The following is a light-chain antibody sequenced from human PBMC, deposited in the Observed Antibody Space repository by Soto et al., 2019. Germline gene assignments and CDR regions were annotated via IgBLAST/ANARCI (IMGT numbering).Light chain of an antibody. CDR2: KDN. Sequence: SYELTQPPSVSVSPGQTAGITCSGDALPKQYAYWYQQKPGQAPVVVIYKDNGRPSGIPERFSGSSSGTTVTLTISGVQAEDEAYYYCQSSDSSGRYPYVFGTGTKVTVL. CDR1: ALPKQY. V-gene: IGLV3-25*02. J-gene: IGLJ1*01. CDR3: QSSDSSGRYPYV.